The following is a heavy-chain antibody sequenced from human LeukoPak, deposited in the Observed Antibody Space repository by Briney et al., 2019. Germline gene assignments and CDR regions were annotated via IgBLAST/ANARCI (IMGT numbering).Heavy chain of an antibody. V-gene: IGHV4-34*01. D-gene: IGHD6-19*01. CDR2: INHSGST. CDR1: GGSFSGYY. CDR3: ARPPYSSGLGGNWFDP. Sequence: PSETLSLTRAVYGGSFSGYYWSWIRQPSGKGLEWIGEINHSGSTNYNPSLKSRVTISVDTSKNQFSLKLSSVTAADTAVYYCARPPYSSGLGGNWFDPWGQGTLVTVSS. J-gene: IGHJ5*02.